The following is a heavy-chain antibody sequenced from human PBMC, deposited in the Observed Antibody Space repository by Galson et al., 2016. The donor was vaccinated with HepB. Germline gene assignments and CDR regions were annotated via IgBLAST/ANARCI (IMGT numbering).Heavy chain of an antibody. Sequence: SVKVSCKASGYLFNGYYIHWVRQAPGQGLEWMGWTSASKGKTNYAQTLQGRVTMTTDTYPNTVYMELRSLGTDDTAVYYCARDRYYLLDSWGQGTPVTLSP. CDR2: TSASKGKT. D-gene: IGHD2-15*01. CDR3: ARDRYYLLDS. CDR1: GYLFNGYY. V-gene: IGHV1-18*04. J-gene: IGHJ4*02.